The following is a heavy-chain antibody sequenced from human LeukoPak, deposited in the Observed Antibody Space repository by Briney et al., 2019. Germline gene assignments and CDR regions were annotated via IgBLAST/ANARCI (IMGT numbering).Heavy chain of an antibody. D-gene: IGHD3-22*01. CDR1: GGSFSGYY. Sequence: SETLSLTCAVYGGSFSGYYWSWLRQPPGKGLEWIGEINHSGSTNYNPSLKSRVTISVDTSKNQFSLKLSSVTAADTAVYYCARGNYYDSSGYYFQYYYYYGMDVWGQGTTVTVSS. CDR3: ARGNYYDSSGYYFQYYYYYGMDV. V-gene: IGHV4-34*01. J-gene: IGHJ6*02. CDR2: INHSGST.